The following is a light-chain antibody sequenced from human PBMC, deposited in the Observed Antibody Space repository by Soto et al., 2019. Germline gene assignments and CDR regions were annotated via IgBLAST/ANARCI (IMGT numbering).Light chain of an antibody. CDR3: SSYAGSNNWDVV. V-gene: IGLV2-8*01. CDR2: EVS. CDR1: SSDVGGYNY. Sequence: QSVLTQPPSASGSPGQSVTISCTGTSSDVGGYNYVSWYQQYPGKAPKLMIYEVSKRPSGVPDRFSGSKSGNTASLTVSGLQAEDEADYYCSSYAGSNNWDVVFGGGTKLTVL. J-gene: IGLJ2*01.